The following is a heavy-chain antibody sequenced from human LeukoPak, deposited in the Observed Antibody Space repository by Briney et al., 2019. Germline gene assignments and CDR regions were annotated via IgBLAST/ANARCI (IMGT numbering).Heavy chain of an antibody. D-gene: IGHD5-12*01. CDR2: MSFSGSTI. J-gene: IGHJ3*02. CDR1: GFTFSSYE. CDR3: ARGYSSYYPDAFDI. Sequence: PGGSLRLSCVASGFTFSSYEMNWVRQAPGRGLEWISYMSFSGSTIYYADSVKGRFTISRDNAKNSLYLQMNSLRAEDTAVYYCARGYSSYYPDAFDIWGQGTMVTVS. V-gene: IGHV3-48*03.